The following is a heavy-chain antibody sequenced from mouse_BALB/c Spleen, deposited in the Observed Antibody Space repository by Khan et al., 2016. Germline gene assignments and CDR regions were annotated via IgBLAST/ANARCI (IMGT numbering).Heavy chain of an antibody. J-gene: IGHJ4*01. CDR1: GYSITSGYY. CDR2: ISYDGSN. D-gene: IGHD1-1*01. Sequence: EVQLQESGPGLVKPSQSLSLTCSVTGYSITSGYYWNWIRQFPGNKLEWMGYISYDGSNNYNPSLKNRISITRDTSKNQFFLKLKSVTTEDTATYYCAIYYYGRSYYYYAMDYWGQGTSVTVSS. V-gene: IGHV3-6*02. CDR3: AIYYYGRSYYYYAMDY.